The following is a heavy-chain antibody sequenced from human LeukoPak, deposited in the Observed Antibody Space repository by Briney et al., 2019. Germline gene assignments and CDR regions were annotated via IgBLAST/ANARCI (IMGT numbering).Heavy chain of an antibody. V-gene: IGHV3-33*01. CDR1: GFTFSSYG. Sequence: GGSLRLSCAASGFTFSSYGMHWVRQAPGKGLEWVAVIWYDGSNKYYADSVKGRFTISRDNSKNTLYLQMNSLRAEDTAVYYCARVDDYGGNGYFDYWGQGTLVTVSS. CDR3: ARVDDYGGNGYFDY. J-gene: IGHJ4*02. CDR2: IWYDGSNK. D-gene: IGHD4-23*01.